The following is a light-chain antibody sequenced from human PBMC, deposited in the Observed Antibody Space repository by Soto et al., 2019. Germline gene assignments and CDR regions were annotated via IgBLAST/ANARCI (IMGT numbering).Light chain of an antibody. J-gene: IGKJ1*01. CDR2: AAS. V-gene: IGKV1-27*01. Sequence: DIQLTQSPSSLSASVGDRVTITCRASQSISNFVAWYQQKPGKVPKLLIYAASTLQSGVPPRFSGSGSGTDFTLSIGSLQPADVGAFYCQKYHSAPPTFGHGTRVEI. CDR3: QKYHSAPPT. CDR1: QSISNF.